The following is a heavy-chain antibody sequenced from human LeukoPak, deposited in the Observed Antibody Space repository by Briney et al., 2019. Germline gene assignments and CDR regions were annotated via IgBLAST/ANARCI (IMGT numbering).Heavy chain of an antibody. CDR1: GYTFTSYD. J-gene: IGHJ6*02. CDR3: ARGQLLRYFDWLLSDYYYYGMDV. D-gene: IGHD3-9*01. V-gene: IGHV1-8*01. Sequence: ASVTVSCKASGYTFTSYDINWVRQAPGQGLEWMGWMNPNSGNTGYAQKFQGRVTMTRNTSISTAYMELSSLRSEDTAVYYCARGQLLRYFDWLLSDYYYYGMDVWGQGTTVTVSS. CDR2: MNPNSGNT.